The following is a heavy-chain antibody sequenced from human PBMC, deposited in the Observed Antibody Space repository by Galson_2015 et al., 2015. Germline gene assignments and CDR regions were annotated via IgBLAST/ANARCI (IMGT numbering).Heavy chain of an antibody. Sequence: SVKVSCKASGYTFTSYYMHWVRQAPGQGLEWMGWINPNSGGTNYAQKFQGWVTMTRDTSISTAYMELSRLRSDDTAVYYCARDTYRQLERRGSWFDPWGQGTLVTVSS. CDR1: GYTFTSYY. J-gene: IGHJ5*02. CDR2: INPNSGGT. V-gene: IGHV1-2*04. CDR3: ARDTYRQLERRGSWFDP. D-gene: IGHD1-1*01.